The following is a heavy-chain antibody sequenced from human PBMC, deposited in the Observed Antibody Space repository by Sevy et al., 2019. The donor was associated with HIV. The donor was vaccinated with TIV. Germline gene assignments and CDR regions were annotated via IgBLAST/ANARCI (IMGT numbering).Heavy chain of an antibody. Sequence: GGSLRLSCAASGFIFSSYGMHWVRQAPGKGLEWVTIISYDGSSKYYADSVKGRFTISRDNSENILYLQMNGLGTDDTAVYYCVKGGVTWELLDYWGQGTLVTVSS. CDR3: VKGGVTWELLDY. J-gene: IGHJ4*02. V-gene: IGHV3-30*18. D-gene: IGHD1-26*01. CDR2: ISYDGSSK. CDR1: GFIFSSYG.